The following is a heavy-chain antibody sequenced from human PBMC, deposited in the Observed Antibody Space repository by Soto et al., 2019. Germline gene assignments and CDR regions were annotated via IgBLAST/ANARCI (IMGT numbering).Heavy chain of an antibody. CDR3: ARGFDWFYGMDV. J-gene: IGHJ6*02. V-gene: IGHV4-31*03. Sequence: PSETLSLTCTVSGGSISSGGYYWSWIRQHPGKGLEWIGYIYYSGSTYYNPSLKSRVTISVDTSKNQFSLKLSSVTAADTAVYYCARGFDWFYGMDVWGQGTTVTVSS. CDR1: GGSISSGGYY. D-gene: IGHD3-9*01. CDR2: IYYSGST.